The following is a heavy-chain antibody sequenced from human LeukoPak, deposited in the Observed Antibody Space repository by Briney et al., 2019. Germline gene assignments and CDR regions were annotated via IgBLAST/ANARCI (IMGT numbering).Heavy chain of an antibody. CDR3: ERQFRDSSGYYSYYFDY. D-gene: IGHD3-22*01. J-gene: IGHJ4*02. Sequence: GESRKISCKGSGYSFTTYWIGWVRQMPGRGLDWMGIIYPGDSDTRYNPSFRAQFTISADKSISTAYPQWSSLKGSDTAMYYCERQFRDSSGYYSYYFDYWGQGTLVTVSS. V-gene: IGHV5-51*01. CDR1: GYSFTTYW. CDR2: IYPGDSDT.